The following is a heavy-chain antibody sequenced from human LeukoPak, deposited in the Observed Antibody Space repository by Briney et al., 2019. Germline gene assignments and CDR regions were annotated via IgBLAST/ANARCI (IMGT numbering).Heavy chain of an antibody. D-gene: IGHD6-13*01. J-gene: IGHJ4*02. Sequence: KSSETLSLTCAVYGGPFSGYYWSWIRQPPGKGLEWIGEINHSGSTNYNPSLKSRVTISVDTSKNQFSLKLSSVTAADTAVYYCARLQQLVVFDYWGQGTLVTVSS. CDR3: ARLQQLVVFDY. CDR2: INHSGST. CDR1: GGPFSGYY. V-gene: IGHV4-34*01.